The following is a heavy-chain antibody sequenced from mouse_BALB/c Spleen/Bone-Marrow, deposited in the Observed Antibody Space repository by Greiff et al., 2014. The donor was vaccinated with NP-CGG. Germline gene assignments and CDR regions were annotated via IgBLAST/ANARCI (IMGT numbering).Heavy chain of an antibody. CDR3: ARITTATGAMDY. J-gene: IGHJ4*01. CDR2: IWADGST. CDR1: GFSLTSYG. D-gene: IGHD1-2*01. V-gene: IGHV2-9*02. Sequence: QVQLQQPGPGLVAPSQSLSISCTVSGFSLTSYGVHWVRQPPGKGLEWLGVIWADGSTNYNSALMSRLSISKDKSKSQVFLKMNSLQTDDTAMYYCARITTATGAMDYWGQGTSVTVSS.